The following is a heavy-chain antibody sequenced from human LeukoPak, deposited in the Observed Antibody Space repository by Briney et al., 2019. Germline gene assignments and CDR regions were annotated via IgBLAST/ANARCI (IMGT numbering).Heavy chain of an antibody. CDR1: GFSFSSYA. CDR2: ISGSDTST. Sequence: PGGSLRLSCAASGFSFSSYAVSWVRQAPGKGLEWVSTISGSDTSTYYADSVKGRFTISRDNSKNTLYMQMNSLRAEDTAVYYCTKFDAPSGRKNYWGQGTLVTVSS. CDR3: TKFDAPSGRKNY. J-gene: IGHJ4*02. V-gene: IGHV3-23*01.